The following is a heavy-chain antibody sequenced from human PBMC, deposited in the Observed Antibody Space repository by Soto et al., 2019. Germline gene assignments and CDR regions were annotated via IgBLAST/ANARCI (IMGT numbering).Heavy chain of an antibody. D-gene: IGHD2-15*01. V-gene: IGHV3-30*03. CDR3: ATETYSGPLDY. CDR1: GFTFSSYG. J-gene: IGHJ4*02. CDR2: ISYDGSNK. Sequence: QVQLVESGGGVVQPGRSLRLSCAASGFTFSSYGMHWVRQAPGQGLEWVAVISYDGSNKYYADSVKGRFTISRDNSKNTLELQMNSLRAEDTDVYYCATETYSGPLDYWGQGTLVTVSS.